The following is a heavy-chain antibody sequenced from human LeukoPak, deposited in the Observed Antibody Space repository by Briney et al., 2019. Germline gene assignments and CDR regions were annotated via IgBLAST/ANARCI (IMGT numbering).Heavy chain of an antibody. D-gene: IGHD2/OR15-2a*01. CDR3: AKGISPTVDAFDI. CDR2: ISSSSSTI. V-gene: IGHV3-48*04. CDR1: GFTFSSYS. J-gene: IGHJ3*02. Sequence: GGSLRLSCAASGFTFSSYSMNWVRQAPGKGLEWVSYISSSSSTIYYADSVKGRFTISRDNAKNSLYLQMNSLRAEDTALYYCAKGISPTVDAFDIWGQGTMVTVSS.